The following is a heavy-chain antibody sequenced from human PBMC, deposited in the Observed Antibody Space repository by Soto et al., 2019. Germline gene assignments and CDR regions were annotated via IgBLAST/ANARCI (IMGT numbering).Heavy chain of an antibody. J-gene: IGHJ5*02. D-gene: IGHD6-13*01. Sequence: EVQLVESGGGLVKPGGSLRLSCAASGFTFSSYNINWVRQAPGKGLEWVSAITTGGEYRFYADSVKGRFTISRDNAKNSVYLEMSSLRVEDTAVYYCARERQLVQDRLDPWGQGTQVTVSS. CDR2: ITTGGEYR. V-gene: IGHV3-21*06. CDR3: ARERQLVQDRLDP. CDR1: GFTFSSYN.